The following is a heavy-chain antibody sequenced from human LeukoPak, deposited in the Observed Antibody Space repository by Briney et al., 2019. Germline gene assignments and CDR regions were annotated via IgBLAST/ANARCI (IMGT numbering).Heavy chain of an antibody. J-gene: IGHJ4*02. Sequence: GGSLRLSCAASGFTFSSYSMNWVRQAPGKGLEWVSSISSSSSYIYYADSVKGRFTISRDNAKNSLYLQMNSLRAEDTAVYYCAGSSSAYQWSFDYWGQGTLVTVSS. V-gene: IGHV3-21*01. CDR1: GFTFSSYS. CDR2: ISSSSSYI. CDR3: AGSSSAYQWSFDY. D-gene: IGHD1-26*01.